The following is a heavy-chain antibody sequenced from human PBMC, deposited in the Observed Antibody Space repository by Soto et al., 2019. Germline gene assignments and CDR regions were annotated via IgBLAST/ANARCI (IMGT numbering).Heavy chain of an antibody. V-gene: IGHV3-23*01. Sequence: GGSLRLSCAASGFTFSSYAMSWVRQAPGKGLEWVSAISGSGGSTYYADSVKGRFTISRDNSKNTLYLQMNSLRAEDTAVYYCAKVGLVDFWSGYYTGSWFDPWGQGTLVTVSS. CDR1: GFTFSSYA. J-gene: IGHJ5*02. CDR3: AKVGLVDFWSGYYTGSWFDP. D-gene: IGHD3-3*01. CDR2: ISGSGGST.